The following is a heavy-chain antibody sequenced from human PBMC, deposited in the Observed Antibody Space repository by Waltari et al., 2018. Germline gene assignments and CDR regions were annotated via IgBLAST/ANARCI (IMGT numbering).Heavy chain of an antibody. J-gene: IGHJ5*01. CDR2: INGYKGNN. CDR1: GYTLTTSG. Sequence: VQLVQSGAEVKKPGASVQVSCKASGYTLTTSGIRWVRQAPGQGLEWMGWINGYKGNNNYAQKVQARVTMTTDTFTSTAYMELRSLTSDDTAVYYGARRVGSLGVWLDSWGQGTLVTVSS. D-gene: IGHD1-26*01. V-gene: IGHV1-18*01. CDR3: ARRVGSLGVWLDS.